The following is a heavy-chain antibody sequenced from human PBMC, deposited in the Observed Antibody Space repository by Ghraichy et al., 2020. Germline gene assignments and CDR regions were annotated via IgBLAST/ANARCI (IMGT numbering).Heavy chain of an antibody. Sequence: SETLSLTCAVSGYSISSGYYWGWIRQPPGKGLEWIGSIYHSGSTYYNPSLKSRVTISVDTSKNQFSLKLSSVTAADTAVYYCARAPGVYGSGYYFDYWGQGTLVTVSS. D-gene: IGHD3-10*01. J-gene: IGHJ4*02. CDR2: IYHSGST. CDR1: GYSISSGYY. V-gene: IGHV4-38-2*01. CDR3: ARAPGVYGSGYYFDY.